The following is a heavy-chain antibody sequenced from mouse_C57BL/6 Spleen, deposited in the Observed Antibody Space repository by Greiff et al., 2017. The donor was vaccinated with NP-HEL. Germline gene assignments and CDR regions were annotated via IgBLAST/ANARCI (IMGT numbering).Heavy chain of an antibody. Sequence: EVQLQQSGPELVKPGASVKISCKASGYTFTDYYMNWVKQSHGKSLEWIGDINPNNGGTSYNQKFKGKATLTVDKSSSPAYMELRSLTSEDSAVYYCARSGRVVASDYYYAMDYWGQGTSVTVSS. D-gene: IGHD1-1*01. J-gene: IGHJ4*01. CDR3: ARSGRVVASDYYYAMDY. V-gene: IGHV1-26*01. CDR2: INPNNGGT. CDR1: GYTFTDYY.